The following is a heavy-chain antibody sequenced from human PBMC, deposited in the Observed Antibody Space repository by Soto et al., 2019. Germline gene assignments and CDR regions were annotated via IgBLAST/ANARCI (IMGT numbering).Heavy chain of an antibody. CDR3: ARVASDYINSVDH. Sequence: EVQLLESGGGLVQPGESLRLSCAASGFIFNAYAMTWVRQAPGKGPEWVSAIGGSGGNTYYAASVKGRFTISRDNSKDTVNLEMNRLRVDDTAVYFCARVASDYINSVDHWGQRILVTVSS. V-gene: IGHV3-23*01. J-gene: IGHJ4*02. CDR1: GFIFNAYA. CDR2: IGGSGGNT. D-gene: IGHD4-4*01.